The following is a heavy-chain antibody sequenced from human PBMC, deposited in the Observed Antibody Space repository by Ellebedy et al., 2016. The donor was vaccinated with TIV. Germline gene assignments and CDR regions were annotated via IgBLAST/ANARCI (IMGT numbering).Heavy chain of an antibody. CDR2: VEHTGTT. J-gene: IGHJ6*02. D-gene: IGHD3-10*01. CDR1: GGSVSTTHYY. V-gene: IGHV4-39*01. CDR3: ARLWFGDLLSPEGDV. Sequence: SETLSLXXTVSGGSVSTTHYYWGSFGHRQEMGQVGKRRVEHTGTTFYNPSLKSRVTISVDTSKNQFSLNLSSVTAADTALYYCARLWFGDLLSPEGDVWGQGTTVTVSS.